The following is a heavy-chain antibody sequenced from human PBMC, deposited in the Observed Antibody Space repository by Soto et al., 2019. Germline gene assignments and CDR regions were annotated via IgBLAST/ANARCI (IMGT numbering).Heavy chain of an antibody. D-gene: IGHD2-15*01. J-gene: IGHJ4*02. CDR2: ISYSGNT. CDR3: ACLRGKRGSPIDY. V-gene: IGHV4-59*01. CDR1: GDSTSNYY. Sequence: PSETLSLTCIISGDSTSNYYWSWIRQSPGKGLEWIGYISYSGNTNYNPSLKSRVTISVDTSKDQLSPKVTSVTAADTAMCYCACLRGKRGSPIDYRGQGTQVTVSS.